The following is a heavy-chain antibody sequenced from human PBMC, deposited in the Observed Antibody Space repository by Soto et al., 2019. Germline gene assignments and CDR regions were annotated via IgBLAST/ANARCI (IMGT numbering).Heavy chain of an antibody. CDR2: INPSGGST. V-gene: IGHV1-46*01. D-gene: IGHD2-15*01. J-gene: IGHJ3*02. CDR3: AAITDIVVVVAGAYAFDI. Sequence: QVQLVQSGAEVKKPGASVKVSCKASGYTFTSYYMHWVRQAPGQGLEWMGIINPSGGSTSYAQKFQGRVTMTRDPSTSTVYMELSSLRSEDTAVYYCAAITDIVVVVAGAYAFDIWGQGTMVTVSS. CDR1: GYTFTSYY.